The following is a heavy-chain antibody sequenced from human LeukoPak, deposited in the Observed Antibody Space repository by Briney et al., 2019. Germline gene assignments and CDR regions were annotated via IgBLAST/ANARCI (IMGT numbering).Heavy chain of an antibody. J-gene: IGHJ4*02. Sequence: GGSLRLSCAASGFTFSSYGMHWVRQAPGKGLEWVAFIRYDGSNKYYADSVKGRFTISRDNSKNTLYLQMNSLRAEDTAVYYCARDRVGVATIEFIMGYWGQGTLVTVSS. CDR1: GFTFSSYG. D-gene: IGHD5-12*01. CDR3: ARDRVGVATIEFIMGY. V-gene: IGHV3-30*02. CDR2: IRYDGSNK.